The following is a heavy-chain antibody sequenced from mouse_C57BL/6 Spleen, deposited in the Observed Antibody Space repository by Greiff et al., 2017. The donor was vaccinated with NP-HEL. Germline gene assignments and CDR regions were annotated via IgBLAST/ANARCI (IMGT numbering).Heavy chain of an antibody. Sequence: EVKLVESGGGLVKPGGSLKLSCAASGFTFSSYAMSWVRQTPEKRLEWVATISDGGSYTYYPDNVKGRFTISRDNAKNNLYLQMSHLKSEDTAMYYCARGDYGSEDAMDYWGQGTSVTVSS. CDR3: ARGDYGSEDAMDY. D-gene: IGHD1-1*01. J-gene: IGHJ4*01. V-gene: IGHV5-4*03. CDR1: GFTFSSYA. CDR2: ISDGGSYT.